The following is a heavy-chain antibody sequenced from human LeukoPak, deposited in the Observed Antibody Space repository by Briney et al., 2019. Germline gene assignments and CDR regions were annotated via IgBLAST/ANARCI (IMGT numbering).Heavy chain of an antibody. V-gene: IGHV3-21*01. CDR2: ISGSSIYI. J-gene: IGHJ4*02. Sequence: GGSLRLSCAASGFTFSTYSMNWVRQAPGKGLEWVSSISGSSIYIYYADSVKGRSTISRDNAKNSLYLQMNSLRAEDTAVYYCARDPPYYDSSGYYYDYWGQGTLVTVSS. CDR3: ARDPPYYDSSGYYYDY. CDR1: GFTFSTYS. D-gene: IGHD3-22*01.